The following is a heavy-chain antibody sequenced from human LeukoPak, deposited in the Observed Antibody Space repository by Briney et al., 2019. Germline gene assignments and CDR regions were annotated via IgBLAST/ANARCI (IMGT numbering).Heavy chain of an antibody. D-gene: IGHD3-22*01. CDR2: ISGSGATT. CDR3: ARSRTYYYDSSGYYYGAFDY. J-gene: IGHJ4*02. CDR1: GFTFSSYI. Sequence: GGSLRLSCAASGFTFSSYIMNWVRQAPGKGLEWVSAISGSGATTYYADSVKGRFTISRDNAKNTLYLQMNSLRAEDTAVYYCARSRTYYYDSSGYYYGAFDYWGQGTLVTVSS. V-gene: IGHV3-23*01.